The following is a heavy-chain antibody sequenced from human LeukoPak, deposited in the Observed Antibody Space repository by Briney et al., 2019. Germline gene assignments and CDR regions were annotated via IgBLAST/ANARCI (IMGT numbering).Heavy chain of an antibody. V-gene: IGHV1-2*02. CDR2: INPNSGGT. J-gene: IGHJ4*02. CDR1: GYTFTSYG. Sequence: ASVKVSCKASGYTFTSYGISWVRQAPGQGLEWMGWINPNSGGTNYAQKFQGRVTMTRDTSISTAYMELSRLRSDDTAVYYCARGPFYGGNVFDYWGQGTLVTVSS. D-gene: IGHD4-23*01. CDR3: ARGPFYGGNVFDY.